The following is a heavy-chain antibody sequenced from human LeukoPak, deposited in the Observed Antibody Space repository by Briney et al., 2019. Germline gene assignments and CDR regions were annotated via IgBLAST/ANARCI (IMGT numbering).Heavy chain of an antibody. D-gene: IGHD3-22*01. J-gene: IGHJ4*02. CDR3: ARAGDSSGYYYPGSI. V-gene: IGHV3-7*01. CDR1: GFTFSSYG. Sequence: PGGSLRLSCAASGFTFSSYGMHWVRQAPGKGLEWVANIKQDGSEKYYVDSVKGRFTISRDNAKNSLYLQMNSLRAEDTAVYYCARAGDSSGYYYPGSIWGQGTLVTVSS. CDR2: IKQDGSEK.